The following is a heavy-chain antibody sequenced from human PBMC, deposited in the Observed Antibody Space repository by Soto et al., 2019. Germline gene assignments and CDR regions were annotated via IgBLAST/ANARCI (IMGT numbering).Heavy chain of an antibody. J-gene: IGHJ4*02. V-gene: IGHV3-30*18. CDR3: AKDRALGYSYATY. CDR2: ISYDGSNK. CDR1: GFTFSSYG. Sequence: QVQLVESGGGVVQPGRSLRLSCAASGFTFSSYGMHWVRQAPGKGLEWVAVISYDGSNKYYADSVKGRFTISRDNSKNTLYLQMNSLRAEDTAVYYCAKDRALGYSYATYWGQGTLVTVSS. D-gene: IGHD5-18*01.